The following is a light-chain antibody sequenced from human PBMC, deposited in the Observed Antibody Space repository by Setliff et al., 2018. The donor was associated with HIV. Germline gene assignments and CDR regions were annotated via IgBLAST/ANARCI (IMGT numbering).Light chain of an antibody. CDR2: EVS. CDR3: CSYTSRNTDV. V-gene: IGLV2-14*01. Sequence: QSVLAQPASVSGSPGQSITISCTGTSSDVGAYNYVSWYQQYPGKAPKLMIYEVSNRPSGVSNRFSGSKSGNTASLTISGPQAEDEADYYCCSYTSRNTDVFGTGTKVTVL. J-gene: IGLJ1*01. CDR1: SSDVGAYNY.